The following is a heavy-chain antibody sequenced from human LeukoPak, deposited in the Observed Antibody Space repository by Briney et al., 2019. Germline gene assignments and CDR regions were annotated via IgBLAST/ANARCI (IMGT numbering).Heavy chain of an antibody. CDR3: ARHRSDTGGKKGVNWFDP. J-gene: IGHJ5*02. V-gene: IGHV4-59*01. CDR2: IYFGGTT. Sequence: PSETLSLTCSVSGGSIKNYWSWIRQPPGKGLEWLGNIYFGGTTDYNSSLKSRLTISVDTFKNQLSLNLQSVTAVDTATYYCARHRSDTGGKKGVNWFDPWGQGTLVTVSS. CDR1: GGSIKNY. D-gene: IGHD4-23*01.